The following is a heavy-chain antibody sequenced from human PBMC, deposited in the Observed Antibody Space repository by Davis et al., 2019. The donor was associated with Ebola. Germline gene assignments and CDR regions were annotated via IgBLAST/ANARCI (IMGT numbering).Heavy chain of an antibody. CDR1: GFTFSNAW. Sequence: GGSLRLSCAASGFTFSNAWMNWVRQAPGKGLEWVGRIKSKTDGGTTDYAAPVKGRFTISRDDSKNTLYLQMNSLRAEDTAVYYCARDRLSTGYGMDVWGQGTTVTVSS. CDR3: ARDRLSTGYGMDV. D-gene: IGHD4-17*01. V-gene: IGHV3-15*07. J-gene: IGHJ6*02. CDR2: IKSKTDGGTT.